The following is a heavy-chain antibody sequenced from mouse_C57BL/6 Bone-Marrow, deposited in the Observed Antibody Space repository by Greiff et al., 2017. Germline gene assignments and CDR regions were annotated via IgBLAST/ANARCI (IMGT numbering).Heavy chain of an antibody. CDR2: IDPSDSAT. V-gene: IGHV1-52*01. J-gene: IGHJ2*01. D-gene: IGHD1-1*01. Sequence: QVQLQQPGAELVRPGSSVKLSCKASGYTFTSYGMHWVKQRPIQGLEWIGNIDPSDSATHYNQKFKDKATLTVDKSSSTAYLQLSSLTSEDSAVYYCARSTVVANYFDYWGQGTTLTVSS. CDR1: GYTFTSYG. CDR3: ARSTVVANYFDY.